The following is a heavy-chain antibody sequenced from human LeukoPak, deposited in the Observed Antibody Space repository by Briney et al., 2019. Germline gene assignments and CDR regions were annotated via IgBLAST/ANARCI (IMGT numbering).Heavy chain of an antibody. V-gene: IGHV3-7*04. CDR3: ARGLSVGRGVNKLYYFDY. CDR2: IKTDGSDT. J-gene: IGHJ4*02. CDR1: GFTFRNAW. D-gene: IGHD3-10*01. Sequence: PGGSLRLSCAASGFTFRNAWMNWVRQAPGKGLEWVASIKTDGSDTYYVDSVKGRFTVSRDNTKNSLYLQMNSLRAEDTAVYYCARGLSVGRGVNKLYYFDYWGQGPLVTVSS.